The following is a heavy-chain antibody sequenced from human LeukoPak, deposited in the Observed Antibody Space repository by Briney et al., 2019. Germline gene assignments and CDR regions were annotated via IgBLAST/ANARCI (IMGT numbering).Heavy chain of an antibody. CDR1: GGSISSSSYY. Sequence: SETLSLTCTVSGGSISSSSYYWGWIRQPPGTGLEWIGSIYYSGSTYYNPSLKSRVTISVDTSKNQFSLKLSSVTAADTAVYYCGRIAGHFDYWGQGTLVTVSS. CDR2: IYYSGST. V-gene: IGHV4-39*01. J-gene: IGHJ4*02. CDR3: GRIAGHFDY.